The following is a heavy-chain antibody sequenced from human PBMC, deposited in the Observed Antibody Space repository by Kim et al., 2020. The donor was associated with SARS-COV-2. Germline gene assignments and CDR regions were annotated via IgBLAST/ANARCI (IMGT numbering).Heavy chain of an antibody. Sequence: LKSRVTISVDTSKNQFSLKLSSVTAADTAVYYCARYDGPELRGATTKHDYWGQGTLVTVSS. CDR3: ARYDGPELRGATTKHDY. D-gene: IGHD1-26*01. J-gene: IGHJ4*02. V-gene: IGHV4-59*10.